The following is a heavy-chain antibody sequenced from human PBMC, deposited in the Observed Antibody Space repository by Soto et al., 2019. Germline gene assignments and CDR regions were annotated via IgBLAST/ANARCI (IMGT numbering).Heavy chain of an antibody. CDR2: IYYSGST. D-gene: IGHD1-26*01. CDR3: ARGIVGATLGRY. J-gene: IGHJ4*02. CDR1: GGSVSSGSYY. Sequence: PSETLSLTCTVSGGSVSSGSYYWSWIRQPPGKGLEWIGYIYYSGSTNYNPSLKSRVTISVDTSKNQFSLKLSSVTAADTAVYYCARGIVGATLGRYWGQGTLVTVS. V-gene: IGHV4-61*01.